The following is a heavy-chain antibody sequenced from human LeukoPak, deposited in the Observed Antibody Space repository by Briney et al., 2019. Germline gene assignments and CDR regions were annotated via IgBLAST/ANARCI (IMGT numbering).Heavy chain of an antibody. CDR2: IKQDGSEK. D-gene: IGHD3-10*01. CDR1: GFTFSSYW. V-gene: IGHV3-7*03. Sequence: GGSLRLSRAASGFTFSSYWMSWVRQAPGKGLEWVANIKQDGSEKYYVDSVKGRFTISRDNAKNSLYLQMNSLRAEDTAVYYCARGPLLLWFGELLRKGDAFDIWGQGTMVTVSS. CDR3: ARGPLLLWFGELLRKGDAFDI. J-gene: IGHJ3*02.